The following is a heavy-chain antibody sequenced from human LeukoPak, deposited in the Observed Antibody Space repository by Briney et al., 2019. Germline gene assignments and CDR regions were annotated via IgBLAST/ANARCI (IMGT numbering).Heavy chain of an antibody. Sequence: ASVKVSCKASGYTFTSYDINWVRQATGQGLEWMGWMNPNSGNTGYAQKFRGRVTMTRNTSISTAYMELSSLRSEDTAVYYCARYGSGSYYYYYYGMDVWGQGTTVTVSS. CDR2: MNPNSGNT. CDR1: GYTFTSYD. CDR3: ARYGSGSYYYYYYGMDV. V-gene: IGHV1-8*01. D-gene: IGHD3-10*01. J-gene: IGHJ6*02.